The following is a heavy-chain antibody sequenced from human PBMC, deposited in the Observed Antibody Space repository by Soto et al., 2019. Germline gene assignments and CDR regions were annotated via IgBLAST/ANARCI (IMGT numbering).Heavy chain of an antibody. Sequence: QLQLQESGPGLVKPSETLSLTCTVSGGSISSSSYYWGWIRQPPGKGLEWIGSIYYSGSTYYNPSLKSLLTISVDTSKNLSSLKLSSVPAADTAGYYCARANWNYGDYYYYYTDVWGKGTTVTVSS. CDR3: ARANWNYGDYYYYYTDV. CDR1: GGSISSSSYY. J-gene: IGHJ6*03. V-gene: IGHV4-39*01. CDR2: IYYSGST. D-gene: IGHD1-7*01.